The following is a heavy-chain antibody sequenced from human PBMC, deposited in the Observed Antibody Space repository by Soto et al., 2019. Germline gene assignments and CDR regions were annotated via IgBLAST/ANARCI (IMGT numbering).Heavy chain of an antibody. CDR3: ARVIGLYSSSWYRDWGYYYYGMDV. D-gene: IGHD6-13*01. J-gene: IGHJ6*02. Sequence: VASVKVSCKASGGTFSSYAISWVRQAPGQGLEWRGGIIPIFGTANYAQKFQGRVTITADESTSTAYMELSSLRSEDTAVYYCARVIGLYSSSWYRDWGYYYYGMDVWGQGTTVTVSS. V-gene: IGHV1-69*13. CDR1: GGTFSSYA. CDR2: IIPIFGTA.